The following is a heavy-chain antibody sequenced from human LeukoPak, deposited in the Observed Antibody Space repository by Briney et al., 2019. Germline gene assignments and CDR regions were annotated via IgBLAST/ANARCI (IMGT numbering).Heavy chain of an antibody. CDR1: GYTLTEVS. CDR3: ATEHFPSSSEGY. J-gene: IGHJ4*02. Sequence: ASVKVSCKVSGYTLTEVSMHWVRQAPGKGLEWMGGFDPEDGETIYAQKFQGRVTMTEDTSTDTAYMELSSLRSEDTAVYYCATEHFPSSSEGYWGQGTLVTVSS. CDR2: FDPEDGET. V-gene: IGHV1-24*01. D-gene: IGHD6-19*01.